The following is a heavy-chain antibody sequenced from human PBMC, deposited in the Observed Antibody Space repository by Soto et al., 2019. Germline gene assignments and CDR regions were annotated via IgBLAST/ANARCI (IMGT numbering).Heavy chain of an antibody. D-gene: IGHD3-3*01. CDR3: ARDPSKTRFLEWYITSNWFDP. CDR1: GFTFSSYS. V-gene: IGHV3-21*01. J-gene: IGHJ5*02. Sequence: PGGSLRLSCAASGFTFSSYSMNWVRQAPGKGLEWVSSISSSSSYIYYADSVKGRFTISRDNAKNSLYLQMNSLRAEDTAVYYCARDPSKTRFLEWYITSNWFDPWGQGTLVTVSS. CDR2: ISSSSSYI.